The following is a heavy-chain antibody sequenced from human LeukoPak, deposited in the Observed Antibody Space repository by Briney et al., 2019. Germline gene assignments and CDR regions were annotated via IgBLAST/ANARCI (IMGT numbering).Heavy chain of an antibody. CDR2: INPNSGGT. V-gene: IGHV1-2*06. CDR1: GYTFTGYY. CDR3: ASNYDRSTGEAFDS. J-gene: IGHJ3*02. D-gene: IGHD3-22*01. Sequence: ASVTVSCKASGYTFTGYYMHWVRQAPGQGLEWMGRINPNSGGTNYAQKFQGRVTMTRDTSISTAYMELSRLRSDDTAVYYCASNYDRSTGEAFDSWGQGTMVTVSS.